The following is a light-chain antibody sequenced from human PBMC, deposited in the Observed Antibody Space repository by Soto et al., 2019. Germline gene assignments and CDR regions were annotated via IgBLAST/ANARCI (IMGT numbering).Light chain of an antibody. Sequence: QSALTQPRSVSGSPGQSVTISCTGTSSDVGGYNYVSWYQQHPGKAHKLMIYDVSKRPSGVHDRFSGSKSGNTASLPISGRQAEDEADYYCCSYAGSYTLVFGGGTKLTVL. CDR2: DVS. CDR1: SSDVGGYNY. CDR3: CSYAGSYTLV. V-gene: IGLV2-11*01. J-gene: IGLJ2*01.